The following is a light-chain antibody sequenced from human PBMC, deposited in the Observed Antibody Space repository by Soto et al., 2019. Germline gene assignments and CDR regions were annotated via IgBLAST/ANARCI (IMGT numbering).Light chain of an antibody. CDR3: SSSAGSRNV. Sequence: QSALTQPPSASGSPGQSVAISCTGTSSDVGGYNYVSWYQQHPGKAPKLMIYGVNKRPSGVPDRFSGSKSGNTASLTVSGLQAEDEADYYCSSSAGSRNVFGTGTKVTVL. J-gene: IGLJ1*01. V-gene: IGLV2-8*01. CDR2: GVN. CDR1: SSDVGGYNY.